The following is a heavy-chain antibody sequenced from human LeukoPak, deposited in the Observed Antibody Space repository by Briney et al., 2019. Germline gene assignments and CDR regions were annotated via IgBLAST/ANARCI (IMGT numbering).Heavy chain of an antibody. J-gene: IGHJ4*02. V-gene: IGHV3-7*01. CDR1: GFTFSSYW. CDR2: IKQDGSEK. CDR3: ARHRQGYCSGGSCYGSYYFDF. D-gene: IGHD2-15*01. Sequence: GGSLRLSCAASGFTFSSYWMSWVRQAPGKGLEWVANIKQDGSEKYYVDSVKGRFTISRDNAKNSLYLQMNSLRAEDTAVYYCARHRQGYCSGGSCYGSYYFDFWGQGTLVTVSS.